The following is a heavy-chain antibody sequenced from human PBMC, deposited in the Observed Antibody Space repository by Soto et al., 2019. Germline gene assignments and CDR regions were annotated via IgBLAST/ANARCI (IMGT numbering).Heavy chain of an antibody. CDR2: ISYDGSNK. V-gene: IGHV3-30*18. CDR3: AKVVSEYSGYDLYYFDY. J-gene: IGHJ4*02. D-gene: IGHD5-12*01. CDR1: GFTFSSYG. Sequence: GGSLRLSCAASGFTFSSYGMHWVRQAPGKGLEWVAVISYDGSNKYYADSVKGRFTISRDNSKNTLYLQMNSLRAEDTAVYYCAKVVSEYSGYDLYYFDYWGQGTLVTVSS.